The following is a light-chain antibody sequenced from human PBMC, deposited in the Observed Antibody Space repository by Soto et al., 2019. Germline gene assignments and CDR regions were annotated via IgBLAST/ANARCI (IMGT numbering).Light chain of an antibody. CDR1: SSVVGAYNY. Sequence: QSVLTQPASVSGSPGQSITISCTGTSSVVGAYNYVSWYQHHPGKAPKLMIYDVTNRPSGVSIRFSGSKSGNTASLTISGLQAEDEADYYCSSYTSSSTGVFGTGTKVTVL. V-gene: IGLV2-14*03. CDR3: SSYTSSSTGV. CDR2: DVT. J-gene: IGLJ1*01.